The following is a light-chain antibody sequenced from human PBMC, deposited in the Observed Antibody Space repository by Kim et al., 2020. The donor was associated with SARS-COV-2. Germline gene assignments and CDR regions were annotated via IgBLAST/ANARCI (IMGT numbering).Light chain of an antibody. CDR3: QAWDSNTAV. V-gene: IGLV3-1*01. CDR2: QDD. J-gene: IGLJ3*02. Sequence: SYELTQPPSVSVSPGQTATISCSGDQLGDKYTCWYLQRPGQAPKLVIYQDDKRPSGIPERFSGSISGNTATLTISGTQSTDEADYFCQAWDSNTAVFGGGTQLTVL. CDR1: QLGDKY.